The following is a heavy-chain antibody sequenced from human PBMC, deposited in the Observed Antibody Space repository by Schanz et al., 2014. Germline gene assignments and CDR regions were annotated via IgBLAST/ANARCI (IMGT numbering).Heavy chain of an antibody. J-gene: IGHJ5*02. CDR2: ISTSSTTR. CDR3: ARGEFGRLFPTWFDP. D-gene: IGHD3-10*01. Sequence: VQLVESGGALVQPGGSLRLSCSASGFTFSDHWMSWVRQTPEKGLEWVSYISTSSTTRYYAASLRGRFTISRDDAKNSVYLQMNSLRDEDTAVYYCARGEFGRLFPTWFDPWGQGTLVTVSS. CDR1: GFTFSDHW. V-gene: IGHV3-48*02.